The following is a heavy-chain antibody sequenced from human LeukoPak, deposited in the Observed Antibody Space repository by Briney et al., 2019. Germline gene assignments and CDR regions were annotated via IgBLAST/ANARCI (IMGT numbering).Heavy chain of an antibody. CDR3: AKDRGPYDSSGYYAFDQ. V-gene: IGHV3-33*06. D-gene: IGHD3-22*01. J-gene: IGHJ4*02. Sequence: PGGSLRLSCAASGFTFSSYSMNWVRQAPGKGLEWVAVIWHDGSKKNYADSVKGRSTISRDNSKNTLNLQMNSLRTEDTAVYYCAKDRGPYDSSGYYAFDQWGQGTLVTVSS. CDR2: IWHDGSKK. CDR1: GFTFSSYS.